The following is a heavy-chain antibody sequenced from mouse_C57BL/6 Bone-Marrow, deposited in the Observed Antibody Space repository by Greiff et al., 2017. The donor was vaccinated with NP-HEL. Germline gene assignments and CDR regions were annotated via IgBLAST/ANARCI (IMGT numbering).Heavy chain of an antibody. J-gene: IGHJ3*01. V-gene: IGHV5-6*01. D-gene: IGHD1-1*01. CDR2: ISSGGSYT. CDR3: ARSIYGSSYVWCAY. CDR1: GFTFSSYG. Sequence: EVQLVESGGDLVKPGGSLKLSCAASGFTFSSYGMSWVRQTPDKRLEWVATISSGGSYTYYPDSVKGRFTISRDNAKNTLYLQMSSLKSEDTAMYYCARSIYGSSYVWCAYWGQGTLVTVSA.